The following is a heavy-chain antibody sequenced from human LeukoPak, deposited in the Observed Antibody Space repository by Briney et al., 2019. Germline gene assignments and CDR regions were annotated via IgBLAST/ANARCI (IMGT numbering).Heavy chain of an antibody. CDR3: ATLRRSGWYIGD. CDR1: GYGFTDYY. Sequence: ASVKVSCKASGYGFTDYYIHWVRQAPGQGLEWMGWINPYSGGTNYAEKFRGRVTMTRDTSITTAYMELSSLKSDDTAMYYCATLRRSGWYIGDWGQGTLVTVSS. D-gene: IGHD6-19*01. J-gene: IGHJ4*02. V-gene: IGHV1-2*02. CDR2: INPYSGGT.